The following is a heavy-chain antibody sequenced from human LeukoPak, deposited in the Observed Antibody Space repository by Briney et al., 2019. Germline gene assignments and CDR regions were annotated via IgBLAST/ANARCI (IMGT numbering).Heavy chain of an antibody. CDR3: ARVWDYTVYYVTSGEAFDI. Sequence: SETLSLTCTVSGDSLSSSYWSWVRQPAGKGLEWIGRIYTSGYTNYNPSLKSRVTMLIDTSKNQFSLKLTSVTDADAAVYYCARVWDYTVYYVTSGEAFDIWGQGTMVTVSS. CDR1: GDSLSSSY. V-gene: IGHV4-4*07. J-gene: IGHJ3*02. CDR2: IYTSGYT. D-gene: IGHD3-22*01.